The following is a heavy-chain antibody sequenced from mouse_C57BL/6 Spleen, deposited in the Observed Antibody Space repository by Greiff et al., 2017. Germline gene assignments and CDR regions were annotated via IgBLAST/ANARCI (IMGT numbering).Heavy chain of an antibody. Sequence: LQQSGAELVRPGSSVKLSCTDSYFAFMASAMHWVKQRPGHGLEWIGSFTMYSDATEYSENFKGKATLTANTSSSTAYMELSSLTSEDSAVYYCARSYGSSYDWYFDVWGTGTTVTVSS. J-gene: IGHJ1*03. D-gene: IGHD1-1*01. CDR1: YFAFMASA. V-gene: IGHV1-49*01. CDR2: FTMYSDAT. CDR3: ARSYGSSYDWYFDV.